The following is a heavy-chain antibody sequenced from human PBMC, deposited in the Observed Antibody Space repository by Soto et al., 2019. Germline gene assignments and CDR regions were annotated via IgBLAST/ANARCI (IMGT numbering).Heavy chain of an antibody. CDR3: ARALGYCSSTSGYESIRRYNWFDP. V-gene: IGHV1-3*01. D-gene: IGHD2-2*01. J-gene: IGHJ5*02. CDR1: GYTFTSYA. CDR2: INAGNGNT. Sequence: ASVKVSCKASGYTFTSYAMHWVRQAPGQRLEWMGWINAGNGNTKYSQKFQGRVTITRDTSASQAYMELSSLRSEDTAVYYCARALGYCSSTSGYESIRRYNWFDPWGQGTLVTVSS.